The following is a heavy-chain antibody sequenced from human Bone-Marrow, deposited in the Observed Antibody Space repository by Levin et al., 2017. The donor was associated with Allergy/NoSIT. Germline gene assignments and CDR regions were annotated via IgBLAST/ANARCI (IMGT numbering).Heavy chain of an antibody. V-gene: IGHV1-8*01. Sequence: ASVKVSCKTSGYTFTSFDINWVRQATGQGLEWMGWMYPNSDNAGYAQKFQGRVTMTRNNSISTAYMELSSLRSEDTAIYYCARGELGSGYLFDYWGQGTLVTVSS. CDR3: ARGELGSGYLFDY. D-gene: IGHD5-12*01. J-gene: IGHJ4*02. CDR1: GYTFTSFD. CDR2: MYPNSDNA.